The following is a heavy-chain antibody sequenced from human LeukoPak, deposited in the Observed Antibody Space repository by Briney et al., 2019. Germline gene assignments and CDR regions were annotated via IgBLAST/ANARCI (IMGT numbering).Heavy chain of an antibody. J-gene: IGHJ6*03. D-gene: IGHD3-10*01. V-gene: IGHV4-34*01. CDR3: ARLGRFGALLPYYYYMDV. CDR1: GGSFSGSY. Sequence: TSETLSLTCAVYGGSFSGSYWNWIRQPPGKGLEWIGEINRSGSTNYNPSLKSRVTVSVDTSKNQISLNLTSATAADTAVYYCARLGRFGALLPYYYYMDVWGKGTTVTVSS. CDR2: INRSGST.